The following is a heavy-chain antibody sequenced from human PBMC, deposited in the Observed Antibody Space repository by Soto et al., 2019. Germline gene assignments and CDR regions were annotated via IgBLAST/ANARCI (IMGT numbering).Heavy chain of an antibody. J-gene: IGHJ4*02. CDR2: ISYDGSNK. D-gene: IGHD2-2*01. V-gene: IGHV3-30*18. CDR1: GFTFSSYG. CDR3: AKDRVLVPAATSDY. Sequence: PGGSLRLSCAASGFTFSSYGMHWVRQAPGKGLEWVAVISYDGSNKYYADSVKGRFTISRDNSKNTLYLQMNSLRAEDTAVYYCAKDRVLVPAATSDYWGQGTLVTVSS.